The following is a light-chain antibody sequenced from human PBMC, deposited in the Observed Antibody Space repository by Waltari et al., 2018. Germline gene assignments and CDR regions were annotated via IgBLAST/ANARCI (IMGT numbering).Light chain of an antibody. V-gene: IGLV2-18*02. CDR3: SSYTTSNTFV. CDR1: SSDVGYYNR. Sequence: QSALTQPPSVSGSPGQSVTISCTGTSSDVGYYNRVPWYKQSPGPAPKVVIYEGTYRPPGVPGRFSASRSGNTASLTISGLQAEDEADYYCSSYTTSNTFVFGGGTKLTVL. J-gene: IGLJ3*02. CDR2: EGT.